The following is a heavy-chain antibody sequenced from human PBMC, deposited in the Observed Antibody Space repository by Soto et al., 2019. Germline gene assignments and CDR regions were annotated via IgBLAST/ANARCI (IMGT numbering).Heavy chain of an antibody. CDR2: IGGPGTDT. D-gene: IGHD2-15*01. CDR3: AKARMKQNSVWDPFDI. CDR1: GFIFSNYA. V-gene: IGHV3-23*01. J-gene: IGHJ3*02. Sequence: EVQLLESGGGLVQPGGSLRLSCAAYGFIFSNYAMSWVRQPPGKGLEWVSSIGGPGTDTYYADSVRGRFTVSRDNSESTLFLQMDSLRVEYTAVYYCAKARMKQNSVWDPFDIWGQGTMVTVSS.